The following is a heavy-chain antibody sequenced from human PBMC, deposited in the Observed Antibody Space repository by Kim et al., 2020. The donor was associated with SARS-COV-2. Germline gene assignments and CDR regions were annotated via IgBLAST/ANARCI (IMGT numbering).Heavy chain of an antibody. D-gene: IGHD3-16*01. CDR3: LGAFDY. V-gene: IGHV3-74*03. J-gene: IGHJ4*01. Sequence: GGSLRLSCAASGFTFSRYWMHWVRQAPGKGLVWVSRINSDGNLKTYSYSVKGRFTISRDNARNTLYLQMNSLRVEDTAVYFCLGAFDYCGRGSLVTVSS. CDR1: GFTFSRYW. CDR2: INSDGNLK.